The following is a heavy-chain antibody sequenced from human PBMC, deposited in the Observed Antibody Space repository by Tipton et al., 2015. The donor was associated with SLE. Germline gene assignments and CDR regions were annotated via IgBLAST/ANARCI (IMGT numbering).Heavy chain of an antibody. CDR1: DGSISSFY. D-gene: IGHD3-16*01. CDR2: ISDSGST. Sequence: LRLSCTVSDGSISSFYWSWIRQPPGKGLEWIGYISDSGSTSYNPSLRSRLTISVDTSKNQFSLNLTSVTAAETAVYYCARNLWGFHFYYMDVWGKGTTVTVSS. CDR3: ARNLWGFHFYYMDV. V-gene: IGHV4-59*12. J-gene: IGHJ6*03.